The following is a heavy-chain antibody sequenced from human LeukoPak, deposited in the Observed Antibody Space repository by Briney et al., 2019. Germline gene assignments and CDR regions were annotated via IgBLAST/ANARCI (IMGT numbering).Heavy chain of an antibody. J-gene: IGHJ4*02. CDR2: IYDSGSA. D-gene: IGHD6-19*01. CDR3: TTTAYSSAWSFDY. Sequence: PSGTLSLTCSVSGGVSGGSITNYYCTWIRQPAGKGLEWSGRIYDSGSAAYNPSLYSRVSMSVDTCKNQFSLKLNSVTAADTAVYYCTTTAYSSAWSFDYWGQGPLVTVSS. CDR1: GGSITNYY. V-gene: IGHV4-4*07.